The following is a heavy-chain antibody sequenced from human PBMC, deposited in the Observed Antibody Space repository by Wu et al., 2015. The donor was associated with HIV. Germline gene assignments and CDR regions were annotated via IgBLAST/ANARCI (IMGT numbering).Heavy chain of an antibody. CDR1: GYTFTGYY. CDR3: ARESFIDYGSGSHFDY. CDR2: INPNSGGT. J-gene: IGHJ4*02. D-gene: IGHD3-10*01. Sequence: QVQLVQSGAEVKKPGASVKVSCKASGYTFTGYYMHWVRQAPGQGLEWMGWINPNSGGTNYAQKFQGRVTMTRDTSISTAYMELSRLRSDDTAVYYCARESFIDYGSGSHFDYWGQGTLVTVSS. V-gene: IGHV1-2*02.